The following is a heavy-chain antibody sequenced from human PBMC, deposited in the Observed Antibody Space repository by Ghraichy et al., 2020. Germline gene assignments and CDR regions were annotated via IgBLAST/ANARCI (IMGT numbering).Heavy chain of an antibody. Sequence: SETLSLTCAVYGGSFSAFYWSWIRQPPGKGLEWIGEINHSGSTNYNPSLKSRVTISVDTSKNQFSLKVSSVTAADTAVYYCARGSSWRAHSCDYWGQGNLVTVSS. CDR3: ARGSSWRAHSCDY. J-gene: IGHJ4*02. CDR1: GGSFSAFY. V-gene: IGHV4-34*01. CDR2: INHSGST. D-gene: IGHD6-13*01.